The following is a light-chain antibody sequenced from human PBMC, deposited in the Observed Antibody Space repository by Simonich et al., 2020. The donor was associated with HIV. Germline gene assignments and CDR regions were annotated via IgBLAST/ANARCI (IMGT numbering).Light chain of an antibody. CDR3: QQRSNWPRT. J-gene: IGKJ5*01. CDR1: QSVSSN. CDR2: DAS. Sequence: EIVLTQSPATLSVSPGERATLSCRASQSVSSNLAWYQQKPGQAPRPLIYDASNRATGSPARFSGSGSGTDFTLTISSLEPEDFAVYYCQQRSNWPRTFGQGTRLEIK. V-gene: IGKV3-11*01.